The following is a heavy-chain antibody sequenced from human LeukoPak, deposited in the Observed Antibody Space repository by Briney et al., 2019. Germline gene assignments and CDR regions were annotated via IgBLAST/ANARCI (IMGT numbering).Heavy chain of an antibody. D-gene: IGHD3-10*01. V-gene: IGHV1-2*02. CDR3: ARDVGTMVRGVGYYGMDV. Sequence: ASVKVSCKASGYTFTGYYMHRVRQAPGQGLEWMGWINPNSGGTNYAQKFQGRVTMTRDTSISTAYMELSRLRSDDTAVYYCARDVGTMVRGVGYYGMDVWGQGTTVTVSS. CDR1: GYTFTGYY. J-gene: IGHJ6*02. CDR2: INPNSGGT.